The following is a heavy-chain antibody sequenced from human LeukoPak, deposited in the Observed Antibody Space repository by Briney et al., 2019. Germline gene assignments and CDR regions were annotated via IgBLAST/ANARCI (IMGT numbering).Heavy chain of an antibody. CDR2: ISSSSVTI. J-gene: IGHJ4*02. D-gene: IGHD3-16*01. CDR3: ARSMIAFGGAIDY. CDR1: GFTFSSYS. V-gene: IGHV3-48*01. Sequence: GGSLRLSCAASGFTFSSYSVNWVRQAPGKGLEWISYISSSSVTIYYADSVRGRFTFSRDNVRNSLSLLMNSLRVEDTGVYYCARSMIAFGGAIDYWGQGTQVTVSS.